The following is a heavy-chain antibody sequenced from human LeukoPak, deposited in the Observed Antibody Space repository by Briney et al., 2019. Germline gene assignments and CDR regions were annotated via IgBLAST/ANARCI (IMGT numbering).Heavy chain of an antibody. J-gene: IGHJ3*02. CDR3: AKGDSDTAMGMDGFDI. CDR2: IWYDGSNK. D-gene: IGHD5-18*01. Sequence: GGSLRLSCAAFGFTFSSYGMHWVRQAPGKGLEWVAFIWYDGSNKYYPDSVKGRFTISRDNSKNTLYLQMNSLRAEDTAVYYCAKGDSDTAMGMDGFDIWGQGTMVTVSS. CDR1: GFTFSSYG. V-gene: IGHV3-30*02.